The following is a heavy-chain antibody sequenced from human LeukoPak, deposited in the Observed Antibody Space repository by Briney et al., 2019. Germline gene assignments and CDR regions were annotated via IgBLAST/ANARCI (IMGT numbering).Heavy chain of an antibody. CDR2: IGTSDTST. V-gene: IGHV3-23*01. CDR3: ARGRGGDY. J-gene: IGHJ4*02. CDR1: GFTFSNSA. Sequence: PGGSLRLSCAASGFTFSNSAMSWVRQAPGKGLEWVSGIGTSDTSTYYADSVKGRFTVSRDNSKNTLYLQMNGLRAEDTAAYYCARGRGGDYWGQGNLVTVSS. D-gene: IGHD3-16*01.